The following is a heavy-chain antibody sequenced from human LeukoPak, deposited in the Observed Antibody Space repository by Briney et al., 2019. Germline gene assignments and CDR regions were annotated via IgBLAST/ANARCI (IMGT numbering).Heavy chain of an antibody. CDR3: ARGCRLFWWLFRNCDAFDI. J-gene: IGHJ3*02. Sequence: SETLSLTCTVSGNSISSGDNYWSWIRQPAGKGLEWIGRIYTSGSTNYNPSLKSRVTISGDTSKNQFSLKLSSVTAADTAVYYCARGCRLFWWLFRNCDAFDIWGQGTMVTVSS. D-gene: IGHD2-8*02. V-gene: IGHV4-61*02. CDR2: IYTSGST. CDR1: GNSISSGDNY.